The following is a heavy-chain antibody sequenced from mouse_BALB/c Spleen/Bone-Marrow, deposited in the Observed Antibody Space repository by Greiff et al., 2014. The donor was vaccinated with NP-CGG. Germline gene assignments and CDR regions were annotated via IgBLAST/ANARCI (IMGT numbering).Heavy chain of an antibody. D-gene: IGHD2-10*02. Sequence: VKVVESGAGLVKPGASVKLSCKASGYTFTEYIIHWVKQRSGQGLEWIGWFYPGSGSIKYNEKFKDKATLTADKSSCTVYMELSRLTSEDSAVYFCARHESYGNYLYFDVCGAGTTVTVSS. CDR1: GYTFTEYI. V-gene: IGHV1-62-2*01. CDR2: FYPGSGSI. CDR3: ARHESYGNYLYFDV. J-gene: IGHJ1*01.